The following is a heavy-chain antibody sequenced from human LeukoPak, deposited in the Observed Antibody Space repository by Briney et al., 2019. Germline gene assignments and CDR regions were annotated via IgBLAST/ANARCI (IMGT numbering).Heavy chain of an antibody. CDR1: GFTFSSYA. CDR3: ASSRPMIVVAIGPFDY. V-gene: IGHV3-23*01. D-gene: IGHD3-22*01. Sequence: PGGSLRLSCAASGFTFSSYAMSWVRQAPGKGLEWVSAISGSGGSTYYADSVKGRFTISRDNSKNTLYLQMNSLRAEDTAVYYCASSRPMIVVAIGPFDYWGQGTLVTVSS. CDR2: ISGSGGST. J-gene: IGHJ4*02.